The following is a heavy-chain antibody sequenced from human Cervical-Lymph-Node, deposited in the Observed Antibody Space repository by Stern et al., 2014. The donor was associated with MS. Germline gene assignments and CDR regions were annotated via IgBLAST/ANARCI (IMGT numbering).Heavy chain of an antibody. V-gene: IGHV1-46*03. D-gene: IGHD5-12*01. Sequence: VQLEESGAEVKKPGASVKVSCKASGYTFTSYYMHWVRQAPGQGLEWMGIINPSGGSTSYAQKFQGRVTMTRDTSTSTVYMELSSLRSEDTAVYYCARALPDIVATIGMDYFDYWGQGTLVTVSS. CDR2: INPSGGST. J-gene: IGHJ4*02. CDR1: GYTFTSYY. CDR3: ARALPDIVATIGMDYFDY.